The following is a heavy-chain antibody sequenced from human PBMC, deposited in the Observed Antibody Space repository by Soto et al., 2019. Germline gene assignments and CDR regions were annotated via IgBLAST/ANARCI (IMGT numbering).Heavy chain of an antibody. Sequence: PSETLSLTCTVSGGSISSSSYYWGWIRQPPGKGLEWLGSIYYSGSTYYNPSPKTRVTISVDTSKNQFSLTLRSVTAADTAVYYCARMELYYDFWSGYYTSLGMDVWGQGTTVTVSS. CDR3: ARMELYYDFWSGYYTSLGMDV. V-gene: IGHV4-39*01. CDR1: GGSISSSSYY. D-gene: IGHD3-3*01. J-gene: IGHJ6*02. CDR2: IYYSGST.